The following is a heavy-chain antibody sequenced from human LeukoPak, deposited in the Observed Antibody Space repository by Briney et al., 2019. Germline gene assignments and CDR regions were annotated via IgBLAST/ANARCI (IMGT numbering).Heavy chain of an antibody. CDR3: ATGILGYCSGGSCKSEYFQH. D-gene: IGHD2-15*01. Sequence: ASLKVSCTVSGYTLTELSMHWVRQAPGNGLEWLGGFVLEVVETIYAQKFPGRVTMTEDTSTDTAYMELSSLRSEDTAVYYCATGILGYCSGGSCKSEYFQHWGQGTLVTVSS. CDR2: FVLEVVET. CDR1: GYTLTELS. J-gene: IGHJ1*01. V-gene: IGHV1-24*01.